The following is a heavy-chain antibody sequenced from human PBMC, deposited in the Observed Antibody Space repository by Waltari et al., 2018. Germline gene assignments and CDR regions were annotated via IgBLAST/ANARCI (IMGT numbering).Heavy chain of an antibody. CDR3: ARRRNVLLWFGETRGFDY. Sequence: QVQLQQWGAGLLKPSETLSLTCAVYGGSFSGYYWSWIRQPPGRGLEWIGEINHSGSTNYNPSLKSRVTISVDTSKNQFSLKLSSVTAADTAVYYCARRRNVLLWFGETRGFDYWGQGTLVTVSS. CDR1: GGSFSGYY. J-gene: IGHJ4*02. CDR2: INHSGST. V-gene: IGHV4-34*01. D-gene: IGHD3-10*01.